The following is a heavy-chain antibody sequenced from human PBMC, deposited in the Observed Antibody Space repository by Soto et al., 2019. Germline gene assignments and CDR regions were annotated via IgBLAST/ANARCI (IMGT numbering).Heavy chain of an antibody. CDR1: GYTFTSYY. CDR3: ARDRVMGWELLKLRPYYFDY. D-gene: IGHD1-26*01. V-gene: IGHV1-46*01. CDR2: INPSGGST. Sequence: ASVKVSGKASGYTFTSYYMHWVRQAPGQGLEWMGIINPSGGSTSYAQKFQGRVTMTRDTSTSTVYMELSSLRSEDTAVYYCARDRVMGWELLKLRPYYFDYWGQGTLVTVSS. J-gene: IGHJ4*02.